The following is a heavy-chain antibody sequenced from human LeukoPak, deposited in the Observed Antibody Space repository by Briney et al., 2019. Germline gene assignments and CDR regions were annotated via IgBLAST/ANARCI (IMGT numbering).Heavy chain of an antibody. CDR2: ISSRGTYK. Sequence: GGSLRLSCAASGFSFSSYSLNWVRQAPGKGLEWVSSISSRGTYKNSADSLKGRFAISRDNSNNTLFVQMNSLRAEDTAVYYCAKSRSGSANWALQIFDNWGQGALVTVSS. V-gene: IGHV3-21*03. D-gene: IGHD1-1*01. CDR3: AKSRSGSANWALQIFDN. J-gene: IGHJ4*02. CDR1: GFSFSSYS.